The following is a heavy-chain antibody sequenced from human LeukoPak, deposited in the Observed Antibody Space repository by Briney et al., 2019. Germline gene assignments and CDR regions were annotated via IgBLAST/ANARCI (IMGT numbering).Heavy chain of an antibody. Sequence: SVKVSCKASGGTFSSYAISWERQAPGQGLEWMGGIIPIFGTANYAQKFQGRVTITADESTSTAYMELSSLRSEDTAVYYCARDRREMATSAFDYWGQGTLVTVSS. D-gene: IGHD5-24*01. CDR1: GGTFSSYA. V-gene: IGHV1-69*13. CDR2: IIPIFGTA. J-gene: IGHJ4*02. CDR3: ARDRREMATSAFDY.